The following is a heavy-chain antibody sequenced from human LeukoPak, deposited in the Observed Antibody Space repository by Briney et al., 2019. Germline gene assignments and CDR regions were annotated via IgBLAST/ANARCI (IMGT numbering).Heavy chain of an antibody. J-gene: IGHJ4*02. V-gene: IGHV3-21*01. Sequence: AGGSLRLSCAASGFTFSSYSMNWVRQAPGKGLKWVSSISSSSSYIYYADSVKGRFTISRDNAKNSLYLQMNSLRAEDTAVYYCARDLYDSSGYPQNYWGQGTLVTVSS. D-gene: IGHD3-22*01. CDR3: ARDLYDSSGYPQNY. CDR2: ISSSSSYI. CDR1: GFTFSSYS.